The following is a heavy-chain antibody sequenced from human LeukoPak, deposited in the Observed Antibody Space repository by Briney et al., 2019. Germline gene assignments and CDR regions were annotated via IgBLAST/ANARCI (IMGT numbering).Heavy chain of an antibody. Sequence: GGSLRLSCAASGFTFSSYGMHWVRQAPGKGLEWVSSISSSSSYIYYADSVKGRFTISRDNAKNSLYLQMNSLRAEDTAVYYCARDRYDSSFLEIDYWGQGTLVTVSS. CDR2: ISSSSSYI. CDR1: GFTFSSYG. CDR3: ARDRYDSSFLEIDY. D-gene: IGHD3-22*01. J-gene: IGHJ4*02. V-gene: IGHV3-21*01.